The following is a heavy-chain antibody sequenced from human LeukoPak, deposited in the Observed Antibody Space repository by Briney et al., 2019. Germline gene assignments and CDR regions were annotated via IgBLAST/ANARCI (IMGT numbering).Heavy chain of an antibody. CDR3: AGLPRGTQPPDYFHH. J-gene: IGHJ1*01. D-gene: IGHD1-1*01. CDR1: GGSIRMYC. Sequence: SETLSLTCIVFGGSIRMYCLSWIRQPPGKGLECIASICSSGRANYNPSLKGRVIVSVDTSKNQFSLKLSSVTVADTAVYYCAGLPRGTQPPDYFHHGGQGTLVTVSS. V-gene: IGHV4-59*08. CDR2: ICSSGRA.